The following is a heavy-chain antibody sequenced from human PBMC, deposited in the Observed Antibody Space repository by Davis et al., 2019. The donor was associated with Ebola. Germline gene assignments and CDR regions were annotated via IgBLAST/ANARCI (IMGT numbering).Heavy chain of an antibody. CDR1: GGSISSGGYY. CDR2: IYYSGST. J-gene: IGHJ5*02. Sequence: SETLSLTCTVSGGSISSGGYYWSWIRQHPGKGLEWIGYIYYSGSTYYNPSLKSRVTISVDTSKNQFSLKLSSVTAADTAVYYCAREYRVLMVYGNWFDPWGQGTLVTVSS. D-gene: IGHD2-8*01. V-gene: IGHV4-31*03. CDR3: AREYRVLMVYGNWFDP.